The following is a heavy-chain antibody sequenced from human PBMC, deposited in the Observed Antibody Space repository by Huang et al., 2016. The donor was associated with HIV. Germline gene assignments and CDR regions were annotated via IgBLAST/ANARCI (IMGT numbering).Heavy chain of an antibody. CDR1: GASVSDYY. V-gene: IGHV4-34*01. D-gene: IGHD2-15*01. Sequence: QVQLQQWGAGLLKPSETLSLTCAVYGASVSDYYGSWIRQPPGKGLEWIGEINQRGSTNYNPSLKSRVTMSVDTSKNQFSLKLSSVTAADTAVYYCARERISTGGHYYYYYHMDVWGKGTTVSVSS. CDR2: INQRGST. J-gene: IGHJ6*03. CDR3: ARERISTGGHYYYYYHMDV.